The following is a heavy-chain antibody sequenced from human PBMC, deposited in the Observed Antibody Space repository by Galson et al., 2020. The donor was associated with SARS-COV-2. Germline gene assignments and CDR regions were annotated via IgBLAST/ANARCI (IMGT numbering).Heavy chain of an antibody. J-gene: IGHJ4*02. D-gene: IGHD3-22*01. V-gene: IGHV4-61*02. Sequence: SETLSLTCTVSGGSISTGSYYWSWIRQPAGKGLEWIGRIYTSGSTDYNPSLRSRVAISVDTSKNQFSLKLTSVTAADTAVYYCSRVPHYFDGSDSTGVDYWGQGTLVTVSS. CDR3: SRVPHYFDGSDSTGVDY. CDR2: IYTSGST. CDR1: GGSISTGSYY.